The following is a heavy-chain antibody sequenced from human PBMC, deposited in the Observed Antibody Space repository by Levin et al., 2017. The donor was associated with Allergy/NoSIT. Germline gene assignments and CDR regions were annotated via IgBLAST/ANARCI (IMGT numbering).Heavy chain of an antibody. D-gene: IGHD6-13*01. CDR3: ARFPLSSSWPGYYGMDV. Sequence: PSETLSLTCTVSGGSISSYYWSWIRQPPGKGLEWIGYIYYSGSTNYNPSLKSRVTISVDTSKNQFSLKLSSVTAADTAVYYCARFPLSSSWPGYYGMDVWGQGTTVTVSS. CDR1: GGSISSYY. J-gene: IGHJ6*02. CDR2: IYYSGST. V-gene: IGHV4-59*01.